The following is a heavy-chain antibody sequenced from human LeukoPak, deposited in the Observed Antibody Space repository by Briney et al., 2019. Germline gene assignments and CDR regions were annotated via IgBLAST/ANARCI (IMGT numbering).Heavy chain of an antibody. Sequence: GGSLRLSCAASGFTFSSYAMSWVRQAPGKGLEWVSAISGSGGSTYYADSVKGRFTISRDNSKNTLYLQMNSLRAEDTAVYYCAGLLGYSSSWPIYYYYYYMDVWGKGTTVTVSS. CDR2: ISGSGGST. V-gene: IGHV3-23*01. CDR3: AGLLGYSSSWPIYYYYYYMDV. D-gene: IGHD6-13*01. CDR1: GFTFSSYA. J-gene: IGHJ6*03.